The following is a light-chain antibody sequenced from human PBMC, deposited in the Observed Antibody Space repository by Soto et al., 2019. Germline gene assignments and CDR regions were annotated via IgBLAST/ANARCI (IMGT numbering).Light chain of an antibody. CDR1: QHVSSN. CDR2: RAS. CDR3: QQYNNWPYT. Sequence: EIVMTQSPATLSVSPGGSATLSCRASQHVSSNFAWYRQKPGQAPTLLIYRASTRATGIPARFSGSGSGTEFTLPLSSLQSEDFAVYYCQQYNNWPYTFGQGTKLEIK. V-gene: IGKV3-15*01. J-gene: IGKJ2*01.